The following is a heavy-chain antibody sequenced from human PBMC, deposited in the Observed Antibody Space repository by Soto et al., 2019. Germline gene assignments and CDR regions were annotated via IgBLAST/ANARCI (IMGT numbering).Heavy chain of an antibody. CDR2: IYYSGTT. CDR3: ARLLNSLGMGWYFDL. V-gene: IGHV4-39*01. CDR1: GGSIRSTSYY. Sequence: PSETLSLTCTVSGGSIRSTSYYWGWIRQPPGKGLEWIGSIYYSGTTYYNTSLKSRVTMSVDMSKNQFSLKLTSVAATDTAVYYCARLLNSLGMGWYFDLWGRGTLVTVSS. D-gene: IGHD7-27*01. J-gene: IGHJ2*01.